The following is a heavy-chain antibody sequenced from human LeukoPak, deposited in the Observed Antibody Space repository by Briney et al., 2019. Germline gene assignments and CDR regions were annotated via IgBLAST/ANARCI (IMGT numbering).Heavy chain of an antibody. CDR1: GYSFTSYW. V-gene: IGHV5-51*01. Sequence: GESLKISCKGSGYSFTSYWIGWVRQMPGKGLEWMGIIYPGDSDTRYSPSFQGRVTISADKSISTAYLQWSSLKASDTAMYYCARQTQNEWFGELLELDYWGQGTLVTVSS. D-gene: IGHD3-10*01. J-gene: IGHJ4*02. CDR2: IYPGDSDT. CDR3: ARQTQNEWFGELLELDY.